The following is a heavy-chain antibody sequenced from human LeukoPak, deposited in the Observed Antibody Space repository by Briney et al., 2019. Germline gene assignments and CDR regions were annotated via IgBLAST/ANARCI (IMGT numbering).Heavy chain of an antibody. V-gene: IGHV4-61*02. Sequence: SETLSLTCTVSGGSISSDSSYWSWVRQPAGKGLEWIGRIYPSGSTNYKPSLRGRVTLSIDTSKNQFSLKLSSVTAADTAVYDCARAQYYDFWSDYFPLTGFDPWGQGTLVTVSS. CDR1: GGSISSDSSY. J-gene: IGHJ5*02. CDR2: IYPSGST. CDR3: ARAQYYDFWSDYFPLTGFDP. D-gene: IGHD3-3*01.